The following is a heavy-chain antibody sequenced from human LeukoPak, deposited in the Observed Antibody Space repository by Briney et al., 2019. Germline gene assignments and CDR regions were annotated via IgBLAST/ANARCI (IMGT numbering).Heavy chain of an antibody. Sequence: PSETLSLTCTVSGGSINRGYYYWGWIRQPPGKGLEWIGSIYYSGNTYYKPSLKSRVTISVDTSKNQFSLKLSSVTAADTAVYYCARLMTTVTSEYWGQGTLVTVSS. CDR3: ARLMTTVTSEY. D-gene: IGHD4-17*01. CDR1: GGSINRGYYY. CDR2: IYYSGNT. J-gene: IGHJ4*02. V-gene: IGHV4-39*01.